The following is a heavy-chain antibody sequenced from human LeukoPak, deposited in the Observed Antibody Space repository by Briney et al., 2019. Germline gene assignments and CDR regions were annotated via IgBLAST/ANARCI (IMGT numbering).Heavy chain of an antibody. CDR2: IKTADGTI. Sequence: ASVRVSFTTSVYTFTTYGITWVRQAPGQGPEWIGWIKTADGTINYAPKLQDRVTLTADTFTSTAYLEVRSLTPDDTAIYYCAARGESTGYYGSWGQGTLVTVSS. CDR1: VYTFTTYG. CDR3: AARGESTGYYGS. D-gene: IGHD3-10*01. V-gene: IGHV1-18*01. J-gene: IGHJ5*02.